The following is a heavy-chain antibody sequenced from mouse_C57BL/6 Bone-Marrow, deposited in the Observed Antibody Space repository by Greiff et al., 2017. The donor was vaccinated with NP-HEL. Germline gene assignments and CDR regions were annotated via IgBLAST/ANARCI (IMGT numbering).Heavy chain of an antibody. J-gene: IGHJ2*01. CDR3: ARIYYGRFDY. CDR1: GYTFTDYY. V-gene: IGHV1-26*01. Sequence: VQLQQSGPELVKPGASVKISCKASGYTFTDYYMNWVKQSHGKSLEWIGDINPNNGGTSYNQKFKGKATLTVDKSSSTAYMELRSLTSEDSAVYYCARIYYGRFDYWGQGTTLTVSS. CDR2: INPNNGGT. D-gene: IGHD1-1*01.